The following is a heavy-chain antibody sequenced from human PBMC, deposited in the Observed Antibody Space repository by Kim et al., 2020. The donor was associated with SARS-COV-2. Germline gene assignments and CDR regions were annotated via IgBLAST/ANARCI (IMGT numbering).Heavy chain of an antibody. Sequence: ASVKVSCKASGYSFSSYGISWVRQAPGQGLEWMGWISAYDGNTNYAQKLQGRVTMTTDTSTNTAYMELRSLRSDDTAVYYCARESCGGDCYFDYWGQGTLVTVSS. D-gene: IGHD2-21*02. CDR1: GYSFSSYG. J-gene: IGHJ4*02. V-gene: IGHV1-18*01. CDR2: ISAYDGNT. CDR3: ARESCGGDCYFDY.